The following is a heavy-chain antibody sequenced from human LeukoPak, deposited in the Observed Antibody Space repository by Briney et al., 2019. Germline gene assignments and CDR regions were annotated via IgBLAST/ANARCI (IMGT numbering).Heavy chain of an antibody. J-gene: IGHJ4*02. D-gene: IGHD2-2*01. V-gene: IGHV3-21*01. CDR3: TTGDQGIFDY. CDR2: ISSSGSDE. Sequence: GGSLRLSCAASGFTFSTYSMNWVRQPPGKGLEWVSCISSSGSDEYYVDSVKGRFTISRDNAKNSLDLQMNGLRVDDTAVYFCTTGDQGIFDYWGQGTLVTVSS. CDR1: GFTFSTYS.